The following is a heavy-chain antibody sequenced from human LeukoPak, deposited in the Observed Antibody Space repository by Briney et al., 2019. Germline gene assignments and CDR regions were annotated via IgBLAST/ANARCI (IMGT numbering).Heavy chain of an antibody. CDR1: GFTFSGSA. CDR2: IRSKANSYAT. Sequence: PGGSLRLSCAASGFTFSGSAMHWVRQASGKGLEWVGRIRSKANSYATAYAASVKGRFTISRDDSKNTAYLQMNSLKTEDTAVYHCTSPRGYYLGYWGQGTLVTVSS. D-gene: IGHD3-10*01. V-gene: IGHV3-73*01. CDR3: TSPRGYYLGY. J-gene: IGHJ4*02.